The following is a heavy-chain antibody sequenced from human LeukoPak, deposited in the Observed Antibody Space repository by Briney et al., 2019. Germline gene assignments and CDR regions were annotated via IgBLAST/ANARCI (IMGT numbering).Heavy chain of an antibody. D-gene: IGHD2-2*01. CDR2: MNPNSGNT. V-gene: IGHV1-8*01. CDR3: ARDNRVVPAAPTMDV. J-gene: IGHJ6*03. CDR1: GYTFTSYD. Sequence: ASVKVSCKASGYTFTSYDSNWVRQATGQGLEWMGWMNPNSGNTGYAQKFQGRVTMTRNTSISTAYMELSSLRSEDTAVYYCARDNRVVPAAPTMDVWGKGTTVTVSS.